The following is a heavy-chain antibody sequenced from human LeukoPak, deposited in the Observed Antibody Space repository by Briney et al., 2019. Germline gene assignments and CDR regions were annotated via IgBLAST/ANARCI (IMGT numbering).Heavy chain of an antibody. J-gene: IGHJ6*03. CDR3: CSISYYYYNMDV. D-gene: IGHD6-6*01. CDR2: FDPEDGDT. CDR1: GYTLTELS. Sequence: VASVNVSCEVSGYTLTELSMHWVPHAPGKGLEWVGGFDPEDGDTIYAQKFQGRVTMTEDTSTDTAYMELSSLRSEDTAVYYCCSISYYYYNMDVWGKGTTVTVSS. V-gene: IGHV1-24*01.